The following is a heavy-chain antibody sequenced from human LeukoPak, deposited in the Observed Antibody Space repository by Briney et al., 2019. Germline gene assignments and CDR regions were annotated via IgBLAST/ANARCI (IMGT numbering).Heavy chain of an antibody. Sequence: KSGGSPRLSCAASGFTFSNFSMNWLRQAPGRGLEWVSSISRGSAYIHYADSLKGRFTISRDNAKNSLYLQMDSLRAEDTAVYFCARDPAGISSANWFDPWGLGTLVTVSS. CDR1: GFTFSNFS. V-gene: IGHV3-21*01. J-gene: IGHJ5*02. CDR2: ISRGSAYI. CDR3: ARDPAGISSANWFDP. D-gene: IGHD6-13*01.